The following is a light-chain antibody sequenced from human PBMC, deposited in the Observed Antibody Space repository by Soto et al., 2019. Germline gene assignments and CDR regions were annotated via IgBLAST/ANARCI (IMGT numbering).Light chain of an antibody. Sequence: EIVMTQSPATLSVSPGERATLSCRASQSVSSNLAWYQQKPGQAPRLLIYGASTRATGIPARFSGSGSGTDVTLTISSLKSEEFAVYYCQQYNNWPQTFGQGTNVEIK. CDR2: GAS. CDR3: QQYNNWPQT. CDR1: QSVSSN. V-gene: IGKV3-15*01. J-gene: IGKJ1*01.